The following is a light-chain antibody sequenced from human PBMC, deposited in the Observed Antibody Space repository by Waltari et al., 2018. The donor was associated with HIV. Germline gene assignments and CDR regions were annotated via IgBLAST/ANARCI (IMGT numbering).Light chain of an antibody. CDR3: YSTDSSGNPL. J-gene: IGLJ2*01. CDR1: ALPTKY. Sequence: SYELTQPPSVSVSPAQTARITCSGDALPTKYAYWYQQKSGQAPMLVIYEDSKRPSEIPERFSGSSSGTMATLTISGAQVEDEADYYCYSTDSSGNPLFGGGTKLTVL. V-gene: IGLV3-10*01. CDR2: EDS.